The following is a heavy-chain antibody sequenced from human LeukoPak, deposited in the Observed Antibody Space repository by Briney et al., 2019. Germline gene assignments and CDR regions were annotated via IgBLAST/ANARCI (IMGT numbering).Heavy chain of an antibody. CDR2: IYTSGST. CDR3: ARDSPPTRGVIIFGWFDP. CDR1: GGSISSGSYY. Sequence: PSETLSLTCTVSGGSISSGSYYWSWIRQPAGKGLEWIGRIYTSGSTNYNPSLKSRVTMSVDTSKNQFSLKLSSVTAADTAVYYCARDSPPTRGVIIFGWFDPWGQGTLVTVSS. J-gene: IGHJ5*02. D-gene: IGHD3-10*01. V-gene: IGHV4-61*02.